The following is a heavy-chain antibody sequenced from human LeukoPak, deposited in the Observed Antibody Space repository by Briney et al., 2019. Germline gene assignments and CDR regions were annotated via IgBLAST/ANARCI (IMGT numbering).Heavy chain of an antibody. V-gene: IGHV3-15*01. J-gene: IGHJ5*02. CDR1: GFTFSNAW. Sequence: GGSLRLSCAASGFTFSNAWMSWVRQAPGKGLEWVGRIKSKTDGGTTDYAAPVKGRFTISRDDSKNTLYLQMNSLKTEDTAVYYCTTDGAYNWNDVAWFDPWGQGTLVAVSS. CDR2: IKSKTDGGTT. D-gene: IGHD1-1*01. CDR3: TTDGAYNWNDVAWFDP.